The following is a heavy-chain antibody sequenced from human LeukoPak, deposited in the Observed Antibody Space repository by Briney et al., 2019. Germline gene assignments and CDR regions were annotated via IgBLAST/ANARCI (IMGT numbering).Heavy chain of an antibody. CDR1: KFTFSNSW. CDR2: INSDGSST. CDR3: ARDHWDYYYMYV. J-gene: IGHJ6*03. V-gene: IGHV3-74*01. Sequence: PGGSLRLSCEASKFTFSNSWMHWVRQAPGRGLEWVSRINSDGSSTTYADFVKGRFTISRDNAKNTLYLQMNGLRAEDTAVYYCARDHWDYYYMYVWGKGTTVTVSS. D-gene: IGHD3-16*01.